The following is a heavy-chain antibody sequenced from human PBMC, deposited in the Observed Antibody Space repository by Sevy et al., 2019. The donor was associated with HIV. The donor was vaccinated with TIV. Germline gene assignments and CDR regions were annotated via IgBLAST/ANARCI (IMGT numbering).Heavy chain of an antibody. CDR3: ARDLTIFGVIPDY. CDR1: GYTFNNYY. Sequence: ASVKVSCKASGYTFNNYYMHWVRQAPGQGLEWMGIINPSGGSTSYAQKFQGRVTMTRDTSTSIVYMELSSLRSEDTAVYYCARDLTIFGVIPDYWGQRTLVTVSS. V-gene: IGHV1-46*02. CDR2: INPSGGST. J-gene: IGHJ4*02. D-gene: IGHD3-3*01.